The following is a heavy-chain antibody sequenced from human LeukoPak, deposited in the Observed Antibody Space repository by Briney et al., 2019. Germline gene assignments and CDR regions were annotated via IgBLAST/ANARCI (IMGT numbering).Heavy chain of an antibody. D-gene: IGHD2-15*01. J-gene: IGHJ5*02. CDR2: TIPSFGTA. Sequence: GASVTVSYKASGGTFSNYAISWMRPAPGQGPEWLGRTIPSFGTANYAQKFEGRVNITADESTNIAYMELRSLRSEDAAVYYCAKGGYCSGGTCYIRGFDPWGQGTLVTVSS. CDR1: GGTFSNYA. CDR3: AKGGYCSGGTCYIRGFDP. V-gene: IGHV1-69*01.